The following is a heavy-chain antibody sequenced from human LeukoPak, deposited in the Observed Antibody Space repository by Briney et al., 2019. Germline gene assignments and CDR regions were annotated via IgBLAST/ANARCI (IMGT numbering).Heavy chain of an antibody. CDR3: ARDLVSQSGGYYYFDY. J-gene: IGHJ4*02. Sequence: GASVKVSCKASGYTFTSYYMHWVRQAPGQGLKWMGIINPSGGSTSYAQKFQGRVTMTRDTSTSTVYMELSSLRSEDTAVYYCARDLVSQSGGYYYFDYWGQGTLVTVSS. D-gene: IGHD4-23*01. CDR2: INPSGGST. CDR1: GYTFTSYY. V-gene: IGHV1-46*01.